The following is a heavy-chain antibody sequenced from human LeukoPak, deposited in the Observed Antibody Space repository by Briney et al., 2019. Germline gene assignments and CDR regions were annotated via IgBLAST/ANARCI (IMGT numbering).Heavy chain of an antibody. J-gene: IGHJ3*02. CDR1: GFTVSSNY. Sequence: GGSLRLSCAASGFTVSSNYMSWVRQAPGKGLEWVSVIYSGGSTYYADSVKGRFTISRDNSKNTLYLQMNSLRAENTAVYYCARGAYGSGTYHDFDIWGQGTMVTVSS. CDR3: ARGAYGSGTYHDFDI. CDR2: IYSGGST. V-gene: IGHV3-66*01. D-gene: IGHD3-10*01.